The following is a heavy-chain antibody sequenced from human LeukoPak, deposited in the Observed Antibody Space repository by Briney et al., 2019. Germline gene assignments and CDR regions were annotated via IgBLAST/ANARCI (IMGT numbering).Heavy chain of an antibody. CDR3: ARGDYYGSGSYSSLGYFDY. Sequence: GASVKVSCKASGGTFSNYAINWVRQAPGQGLEWMGGIIPIFGTANYAQKFQGRVTITADESTSTAYMELSSLRSEDTAVYYCARGDYYGSGSYSSLGYFDYWGQGTLVTVSS. CDR2: IIPIFGTA. D-gene: IGHD3-10*01. CDR1: GGTFSNYA. V-gene: IGHV1-69*13. J-gene: IGHJ4*02.